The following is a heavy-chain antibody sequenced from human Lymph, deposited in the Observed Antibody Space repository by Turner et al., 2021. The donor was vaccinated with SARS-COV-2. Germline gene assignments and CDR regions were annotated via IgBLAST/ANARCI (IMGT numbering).Heavy chain of an antibody. CDR3: AKGVRGVIIPEAFDI. CDR2: ISVGGGST. D-gene: IGHD3-10*01. CDR1: GFTFSSYA. V-gene: IGHV3-23*01. Sequence: EVQLLESGGGLVQPGGSLRLSCAASGFTFSSYAMSWVRQAPGKGLEWVSSISVGGGSTYYADSVKGRFTISRDNSKNTLYLQMNSLRAEDTAVYYCAKGVRGVIIPEAFDIWGQGTMVTISS. J-gene: IGHJ3*02.